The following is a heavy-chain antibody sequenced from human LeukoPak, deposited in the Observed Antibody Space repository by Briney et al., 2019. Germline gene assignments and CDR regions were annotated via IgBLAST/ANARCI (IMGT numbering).Heavy chain of an antibody. CDR2: INPSGGST. CDR1: GYTFTSYY. Sequence: AASVKVSCKASGYTFTSYYMHWVRQAPGQGLEWMGIINPSGGSTSYAQKFQGRVTMTRDTSTSTVYMELSSLRSEDTAVYYCARGGRDCSGGSCYFNWFDPWGQGTLVTVSS. D-gene: IGHD2-15*01. J-gene: IGHJ5*02. V-gene: IGHV1-46*01. CDR3: ARGGRDCSGGSCYFNWFDP.